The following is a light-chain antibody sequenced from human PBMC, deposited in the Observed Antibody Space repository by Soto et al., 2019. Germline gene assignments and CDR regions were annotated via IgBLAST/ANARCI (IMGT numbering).Light chain of an antibody. CDR3: AAWDNTLSDPWV. J-gene: IGLJ3*02. V-gene: IGLV1-47*01. CDR2: RNN. Sequence: QSVLTQPPSASGTPGQRVTISCSGSSSNIGSNFVYWYQQFPGTAPKLLIYRNNQRPSGVPDRFSGSKSGTSASLAINGLRSEDEAAYYCAAWDNTLSDPWVFGGGTKVTVL. CDR1: SSNIGSNF.